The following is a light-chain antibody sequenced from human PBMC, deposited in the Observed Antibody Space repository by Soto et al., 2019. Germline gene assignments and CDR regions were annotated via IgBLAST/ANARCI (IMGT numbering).Light chain of an antibody. CDR2: GAS. J-gene: IGKJ2*01. V-gene: IGKV3-20*01. Sequence: EIVLTQSPGTLSLSPGERATLSCRASQSVSSNYLAWYQQKPGLAPRLLIYGASSRATGIPDRFSGGGSGTDFTLTISRLEPEDFAVYYCPHYSGSVPVTFGQGTKLEIK. CDR3: PHYSGSVPVT. CDR1: QSVSSNY.